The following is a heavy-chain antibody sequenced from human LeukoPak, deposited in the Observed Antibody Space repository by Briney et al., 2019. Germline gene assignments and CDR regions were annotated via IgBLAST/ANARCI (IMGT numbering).Heavy chain of an antibody. J-gene: IGHJ4*02. CDR3: ARGDNSIASFDY. V-gene: IGHV4-39*07. CDR1: GGSISSSSYY. CDR2: IYYSGST. D-gene: IGHD4-23*01. Sequence: SETLSPTCTVSGGSISSSSYYWGWIRQPPGKGLEWIGSIYYSGSTYYNPSLKSRVTISVDTSKNQFSLKLSSVTAADTAVYYCARGDNSIASFDYWGQGTLLTVSS.